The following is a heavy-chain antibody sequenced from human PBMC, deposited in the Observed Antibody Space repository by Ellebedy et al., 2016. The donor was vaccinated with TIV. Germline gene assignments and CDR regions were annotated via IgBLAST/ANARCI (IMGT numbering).Heavy chain of an antibody. D-gene: IGHD2-15*01. V-gene: IGHV4-34*01. CDR3: ASHRVGDGFLGY. CDR1: GGSFSGYY. CDR2: INHSGST. J-gene: IGHJ4*02. Sequence: GSLRLSXAVYGGSFSGYYWSWIRQPPGKGLEWIGEINHSGSTNYNPSLKSRVTISVDTSKNQFSLKLSSVTAVDTAVYYCASHRVGDGFLGYWGQGTLVTVSS.